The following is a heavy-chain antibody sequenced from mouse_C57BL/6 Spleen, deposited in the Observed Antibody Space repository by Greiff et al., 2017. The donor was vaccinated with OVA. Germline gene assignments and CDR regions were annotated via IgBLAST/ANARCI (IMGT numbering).Heavy chain of an antibody. J-gene: IGHJ2*01. D-gene: IGHD1-1*01. V-gene: IGHV1-9*01. CDR1: GYTFTGYW. CDR2: ILPGSGST. CDR3: ARGDYYGSSYGYY. Sequence: QVQLQQSGAELMKPGASVKLSCKATGYTFTGYWIEWVKQRPGHGLEWIGEILPGSGSTNYNEKFKSKATLTVDTSSSTAYMQLSSLTSEDYAVYYCARGDYYGSSYGYYWGQGTTLTVSS.